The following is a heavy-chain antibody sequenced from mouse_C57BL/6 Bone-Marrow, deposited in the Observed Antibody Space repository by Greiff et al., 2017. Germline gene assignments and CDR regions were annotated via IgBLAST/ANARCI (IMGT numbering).Heavy chain of an antibody. Sequence: VQLQQSGAELVKPGASVKMSCKASGYTFTSYWITWVKQRPGQGLEWIGDIYPGSGSTNYNEKFKSKATLTVDTSSSTAYMQLSSLTSEDSAVYYCARDTAQATYAMDYWGQGTSVTVSS. D-gene: IGHD3-2*02. CDR3: ARDTAQATYAMDY. CDR2: IYPGSGST. V-gene: IGHV1-55*01. CDR1: GYTFTSYW. J-gene: IGHJ4*01.